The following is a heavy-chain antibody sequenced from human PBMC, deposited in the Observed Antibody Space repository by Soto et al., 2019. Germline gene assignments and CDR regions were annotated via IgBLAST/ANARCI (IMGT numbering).Heavy chain of an antibody. CDR2: ISPSGGST. D-gene: IGHD3-9*01. CDR1: GLTFTSYY. V-gene: IGHV1-46*01. J-gene: IGHJ3*01. Sequence: XSVQVSCSESGLTFTSYYMHLVRQAPGQGLQWVGIISPSGGSTSYAQKFQGRVTMTMDTSTSTVYMELSSLRSEDTAVYYCARDTSNYDILTGYRDAFDLWGQGTMVTVSS. CDR3: ARDTSNYDILTGYRDAFDL.